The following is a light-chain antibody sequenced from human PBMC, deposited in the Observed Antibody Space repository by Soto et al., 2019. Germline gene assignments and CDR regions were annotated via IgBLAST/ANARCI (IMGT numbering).Light chain of an antibody. CDR3: QQYNNWPLT. Sequence: EIAMTKSPATRSVSPGERATLSCRASQSVSSNLAWYQQKPGQAPRLLIYGASTGATGIPARFSGSGSGTEFTLTISSLQSEDFAVYYCQQYNNWPLTFGGGTKVDIK. V-gene: IGKV3-15*01. CDR1: QSVSSN. CDR2: GAS. J-gene: IGKJ4*01.